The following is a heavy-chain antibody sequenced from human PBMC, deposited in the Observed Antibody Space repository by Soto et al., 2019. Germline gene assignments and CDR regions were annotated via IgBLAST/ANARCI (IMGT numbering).Heavy chain of an antibody. CDR1: GFPFSDFY. V-gene: IGHV3-11*01. Sequence: GGSLRLSCAASGFPFSDFYMSWIRQAPGKGLEWLSHISGSGDTIYHAESVKGRFTISRDNAKNSLYLQMDRLKADDAAVYYCARVPSSEYGSSRHYFDLWGQGALVTVSS. CDR3: ARVPSSEYGSSRHYFDL. D-gene: IGHD2-15*01. J-gene: IGHJ4*02. CDR2: ISGSGDTI.